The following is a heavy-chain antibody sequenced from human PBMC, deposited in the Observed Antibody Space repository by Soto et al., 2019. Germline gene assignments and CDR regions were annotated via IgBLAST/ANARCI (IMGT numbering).Heavy chain of an antibody. V-gene: IGHV4-31*03. Sequence: PSETLSLTCTVSGGSVSSGGFYWSWIRQHPGKGLEWIGYIYYSGSTYYNPSLKSRVTISVDTSKNQFSLKLSSVTAADTAVYYCSRAFMVRDKDYYYGMDVWGQGTTVTDSS. CDR3: SRAFMVRDKDYYYGMDV. CDR1: GGSVSSGGFY. J-gene: IGHJ6*02. D-gene: IGHD3-10*01. CDR2: IYYSGST.